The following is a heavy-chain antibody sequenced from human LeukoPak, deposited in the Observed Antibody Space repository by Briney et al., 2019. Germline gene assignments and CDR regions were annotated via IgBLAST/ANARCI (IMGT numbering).Heavy chain of an antibody. CDR1: GYTFTSYG. CDR3: ATALCSGGSCYSDEPFDY. J-gene: IGHJ4*02. V-gene: IGHV1-18*01. Sequence: ASVKVSCKASGYTFTSYGISWVRQAPGQGLEWMGWISAYNGNTNYAQKLQGRVTMTTDTSTSTAYMELRSLRSEDTAVYYCATALCSGGSCYSDEPFDYWGQGTLVTVSS. CDR2: ISAYNGNT. D-gene: IGHD2-15*01.